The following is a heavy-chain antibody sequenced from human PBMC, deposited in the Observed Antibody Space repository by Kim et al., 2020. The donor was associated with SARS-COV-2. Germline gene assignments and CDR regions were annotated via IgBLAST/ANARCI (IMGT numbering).Heavy chain of an antibody. CDR1: GGSISSSSYY. CDR2: IYYSGST. V-gene: IGHV4-39*01. D-gene: IGHD6-6*01. CDR3: ARHKTGAARRLGGMDV. Sequence: SETLSLTCTVSGGSISSSSYYWGWIRQPPGKGLEWIGSIYYSGSTYYNPSLKSRVTISVDTSKNQFSLKLSSVTAADTAVYYCARHKTGAARRLGGMDVWGQGTTVTVSS. J-gene: IGHJ6*02.